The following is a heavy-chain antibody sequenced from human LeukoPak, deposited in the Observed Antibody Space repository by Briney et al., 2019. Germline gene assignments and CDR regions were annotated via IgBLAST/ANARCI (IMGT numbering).Heavy chain of an antibody. Sequence: SETLSLTCTVSGGSISSSSYYWGWIRQPPGKGLEWIGSIYYSGSTYYNPSLKGRVTISVDTSKNQFSLKLSSVTAADTAVYYCARQSGEIKRGYCSSTSCYSNAFDIWGQGTMVTVSS. CDR1: GGSISSSSYY. CDR3: ARQSGEIKRGYCSSTSCYSNAFDI. CDR2: IYYSGST. J-gene: IGHJ3*02. V-gene: IGHV4-39*01. D-gene: IGHD2-2*03.